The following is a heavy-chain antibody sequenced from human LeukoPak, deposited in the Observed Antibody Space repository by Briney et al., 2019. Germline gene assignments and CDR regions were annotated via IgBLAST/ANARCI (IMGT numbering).Heavy chain of an antibody. CDR1: GGSISSSSYY. D-gene: IGHD5-18*01. V-gene: IGHV4-39*01. Sequence: PSETLSLTCTVSGGSISSSSYYWGWIRQPPGKGLEWIGSIYYSGSTHYNPSLKSRVTISVDTSKNQFSLKLSSVTAADTAVYYCTRGSRGYSYGWGQGTLVTVSS. CDR3: TRGSRGYSYG. CDR2: IYYSGST. J-gene: IGHJ4*02.